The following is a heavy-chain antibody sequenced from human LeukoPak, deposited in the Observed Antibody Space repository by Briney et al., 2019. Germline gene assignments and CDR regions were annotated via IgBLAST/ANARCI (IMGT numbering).Heavy chain of an antibody. CDR3: ARDIRADTAIYYMDV. V-gene: IGHV1-2*02. Sequence: ASVKVSCKASGYTFTGYYMHWVRQAPGQGLEWMGWINPNSGGTNYAQKFQGRVTMTRDTSISTAYMELSRLRSDDTAVYYCARDIRADTAIYYMDVWGKGTTVTVSS. CDR2: INPNSGGT. D-gene: IGHD5-18*01. J-gene: IGHJ6*03. CDR1: GYTFTGYY.